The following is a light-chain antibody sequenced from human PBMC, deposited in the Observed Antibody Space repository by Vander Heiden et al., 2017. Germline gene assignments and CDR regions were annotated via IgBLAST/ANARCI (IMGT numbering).Light chain of an antibody. CDR3: QSYDSSLSGVV. V-gene: IGLV1-40*01. J-gene: IGLJ2*01. CDR2: GNS. Sequence: QSVLTQLPSVSGAPGQRVTISCTGSRSNIGAGYDVHWYQQLPGTAPKLLIYGNSNRPSGVPDRFSGSKSGTSASLAITGLQAEDEADYYCQSYDSSLSGVVFGGGTKLTVL. CDR1: RSNIGAGYD.